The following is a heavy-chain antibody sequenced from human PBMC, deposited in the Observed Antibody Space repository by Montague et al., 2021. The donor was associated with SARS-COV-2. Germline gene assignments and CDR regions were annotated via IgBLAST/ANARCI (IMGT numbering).Heavy chain of an antibody. D-gene: IGHD1-1*01. CDR1: GGSISTYY. V-gene: IGHV4-59*08. CDR3: AGHPFKGPWVPRPFDS. J-gene: IGHJ5*01. CDR2: LYYSGNT. Sequence: SETLSLTCSVSGGSISTYYWTWIRQPPGKGLEWLADLYYSGNTNYNPSXXSRVTISVDTSKNELSLKLSSVTAADTAVYFCAGHPFKGPWVPRPFDSGGQGALVIVSS.